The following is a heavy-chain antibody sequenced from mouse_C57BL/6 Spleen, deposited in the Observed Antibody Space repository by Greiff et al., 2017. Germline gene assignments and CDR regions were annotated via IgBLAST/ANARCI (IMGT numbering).Heavy chain of an antibody. D-gene: IGHD1-1*01. CDR3: ERNYYGTDRNFDV. Sequence: EVMVVESGGGLVKPGGSLKLSCAASGFTFSDYGMHWVRQAPEKGLEWVAYISSGSSTIYYADTVKGRVTIPNDNAKNTLFLQMTSRRSEDTAMYYCERNYYGTDRNFDVWGTGTTVTVSS. V-gene: IGHV5-17*01. CDR1: GFTFSDYG. J-gene: IGHJ1*03. CDR2: ISSGSSTI.